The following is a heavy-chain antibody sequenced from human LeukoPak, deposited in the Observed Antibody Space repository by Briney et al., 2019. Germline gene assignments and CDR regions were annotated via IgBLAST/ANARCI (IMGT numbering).Heavy chain of an antibody. J-gene: IGHJ4*02. CDR2: IYYSGST. CDR3: ARVYGDYVPYYFDY. D-gene: IGHD4-17*01. V-gene: IGHV4-39*01. CDR1: GGSNSSSSYY. Sequence: SETLSLTCTVSGGSNSSSSYYWGWIRQPPGKGLEWIGSIYYSGSTYYNPSLKSRVTISVDTSKNQFSLKLSSVTAADTAVYYCARVYGDYVPYYFDYWGQGTLVTVSS.